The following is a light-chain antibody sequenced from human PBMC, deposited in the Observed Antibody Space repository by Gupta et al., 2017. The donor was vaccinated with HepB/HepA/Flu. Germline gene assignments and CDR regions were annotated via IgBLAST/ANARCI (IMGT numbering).Light chain of an antibody. Sequence: DIQWPQSPSSLSASVGDRVTITCRASQTISSYLNWYQQKPGKAPKLLIYAASSLQSGVPSRFSGSGSGTDFTLTISSLQPEDFATYYCQQGYSTPLTFGGGTKVEIK. CDR1: QTISSY. CDR3: QQGYSTPLT. CDR2: AAS. J-gene: IGKJ4*01. V-gene: IGKV1-39*01.